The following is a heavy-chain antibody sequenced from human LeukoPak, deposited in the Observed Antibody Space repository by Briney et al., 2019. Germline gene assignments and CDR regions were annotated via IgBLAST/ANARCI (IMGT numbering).Heavy chain of an antibody. CDR1: GGSISSSSYY. J-gene: IGHJ4*02. CDR2: IYSSGDT. Sequence: SETLSLTCTVSGGSISSSSYYWGWIRQPPGKGLEWIGNIYSSGDTYYNPSLRSRVTISVDTSKNQFSLKLRSVTSADTAVYFCARRRSYGEEFDYWGQGTLVTVSS. D-gene: IGHD3-16*01. CDR3: ARRRSYGEEFDY. V-gene: IGHV4-39*01.